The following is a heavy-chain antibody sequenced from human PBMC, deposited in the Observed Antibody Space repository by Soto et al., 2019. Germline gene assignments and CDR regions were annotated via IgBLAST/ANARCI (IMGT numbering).Heavy chain of an antibody. CDR2: IYYSGST. CDR3: AREGVYYDSSGYHFAFQH. J-gene: IGHJ1*01. Sequence: SETLSLTCTVSGGSISSYYWSWIRQPPGKGLEWIGYIYYSGSTNYNPSLKSRVTISVDTSKNQFSLKLSSVTAADTAVYYCAREGVYYDSSGYHFAFQHWGQGTLVTVSS. V-gene: IGHV4-59*01. D-gene: IGHD3-22*01. CDR1: GGSISSYY.